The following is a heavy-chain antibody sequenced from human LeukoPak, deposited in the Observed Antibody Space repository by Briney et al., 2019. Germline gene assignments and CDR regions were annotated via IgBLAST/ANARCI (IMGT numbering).Heavy chain of an antibody. CDR3: ASTPGIAVAVYDY. CDR1: GYTFTGYY. D-gene: IGHD6-19*01. Sequence: ASVKVSCKASGYTFTGYYMHWVRRAPGQGLEWMGWINPNSGGTNYAQKFQGRVTMTRDTSISTAYMELSRLRSDDTAVYYCASTPGIAVAVYDYWGQGTLVTVSS. V-gene: IGHV1-2*02. CDR2: INPNSGGT. J-gene: IGHJ4*02.